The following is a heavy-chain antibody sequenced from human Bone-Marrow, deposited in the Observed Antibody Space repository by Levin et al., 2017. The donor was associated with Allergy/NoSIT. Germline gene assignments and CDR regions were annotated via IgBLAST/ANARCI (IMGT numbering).Heavy chain of an antibody. J-gene: IGHJ4*02. D-gene: IGHD2-21*02. CDR2: IYSGGST. CDR3: ARNVAVTANGY. V-gene: IGHV3-66*01. Sequence: GESLKISCAASGFTVNNNYMSWGRQAPGKGLEWVSLIYSGGSTYYADSVKGRFTISRDSSKNTLYLQMNSLRAEDTAMYYCARNVAVTANGYWGQGTLVTVSS. CDR1: GFTVNNNY.